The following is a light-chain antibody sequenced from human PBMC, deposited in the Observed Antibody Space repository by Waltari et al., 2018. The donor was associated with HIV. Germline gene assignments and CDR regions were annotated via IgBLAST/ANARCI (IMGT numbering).Light chain of an antibody. Sequence: DIVMTQSPDSLAVSLGDRATINCTSSHNVLYSPNNKNYLAWFQQKPGQPPKLLIYWASIRESGVPDRFTGSGSGTDFTLTISSLQAEDVAVYYCQQYANTPWTFGRGTKVEIK. J-gene: IGKJ1*01. CDR1: HNVLYSPNNKNY. V-gene: IGKV4-1*01. CDR2: WAS. CDR3: QQYANTPWT.